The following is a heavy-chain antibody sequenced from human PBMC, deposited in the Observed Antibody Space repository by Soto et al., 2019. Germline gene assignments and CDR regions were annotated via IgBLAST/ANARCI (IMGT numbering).Heavy chain of an antibody. V-gene: IGHV4-31*03. CDR2: IYYSGST. CDR1: GGSISSGGYY. Sequence: SETLSLTCTVSGGSISSGGYYWSWIRQHPGKGLEWIGYIYYSGSTYYNPSLKSRVTISVDTSKNQFSLKLSSVTAADTAVYYCARSTLNDYGAPYYFDYWGQGTLVTVSS. J-gene: IGHJ4*02. D-gene: IGHD4-17*01. CDR3: ARSTLNDYGAPYYFDY.